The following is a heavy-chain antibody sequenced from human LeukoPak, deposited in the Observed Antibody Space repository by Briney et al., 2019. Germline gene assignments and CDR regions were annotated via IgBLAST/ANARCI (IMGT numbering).Heavy chain of an antibody. CDR3: ARGRFCGGGSCYRNWFDP. Sequence: PSETLSLTCAVYGGSFSGYYWSWIRQPPGKGLEWIGEINHSGSTNYNPSLKSRVTISVDTSKNQFSLKLSSVTAADTAVYYCARGRFCGGGSCYRNWFDPWGQGTLVTVSS. CDR1: GGSFSGYY. CDR2: INHSGST. J-gene: IGHJ5*02. D-gene: IGHD2-15*01. V-gene: IGHV4-34*01.